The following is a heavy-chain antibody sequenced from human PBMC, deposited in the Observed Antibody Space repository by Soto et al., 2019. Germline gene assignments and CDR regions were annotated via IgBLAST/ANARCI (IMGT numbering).Heavy chain of an antibody. CDR3: ARDRSLSSAYWWLDY. D-gene: IGHD3-22*01. CDR2: INPYGGAA. CDR1: GYTLASTW. J-gene: IGHJ4*02. V-gene: IGHV1-46*01. Sequence: ASVKVSCKASGYTLASTWIHWVRQAPGQGLEWMGIINPYGGAATYAEKFQGRVTMTRDTSTATDYMELSSLRSEDTAMYYCARDRSLSSAYWWLDYWGQGTQVTSPQ.